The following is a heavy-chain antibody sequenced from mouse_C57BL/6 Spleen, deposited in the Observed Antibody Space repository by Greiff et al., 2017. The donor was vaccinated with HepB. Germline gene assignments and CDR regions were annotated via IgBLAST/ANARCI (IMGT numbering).Heavy chain of an antibody. Sequence: VQLQQSGPELVKPGASVKISCKASGYAFSSSWMNWVKQRPGKGLEWIGRIYPGDGDTNYNGKFKGKATLTADKSSSTAYMQLSSLTSEDSAVYFCARYGDYYGSSYDWYFDVWGTGTTVTVSS. CDR2: IYPGDGDT. V-gene: IGHV1-82*01. J-gene: IGHJ1*03. CDR1: GYAFSSSW. D-gene: IGHD1-1*01. CDR3: ARYGDYYGSSYDWYFDV.